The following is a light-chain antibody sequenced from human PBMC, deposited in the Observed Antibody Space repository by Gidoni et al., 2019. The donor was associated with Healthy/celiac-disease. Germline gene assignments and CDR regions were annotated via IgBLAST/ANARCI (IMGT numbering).Light chain of an antibody. Sequence: QSALTQPASVPGSPGQSITISCTGTSSDVGSYNLVSWYQQHPGIAPKLMIYEGSKRPSGVSNRFSGSKSGNTASLTISGLQAEDEADYYCCSYAGSSTFYVFGTGTKVTVL. CDR3: CSYAGSSTFYV. CDR2: EGS. V-gene: IGLV2-23*03. J-gene: IGLJ1*01. CDR1: SSDVGSYNL.